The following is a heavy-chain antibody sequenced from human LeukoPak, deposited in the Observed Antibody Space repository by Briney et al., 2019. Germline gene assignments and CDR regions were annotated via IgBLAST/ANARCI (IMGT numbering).Heavy chain of an antibody. CDR3: TTAPYDGKDY. CDR2: ISGSGGST. CDR1: GFTFSSYA. D-gene: IGHD4-23*01. J-gene: IGHJ4*02. V-gene: IGHV3-23*01. Sequence: GGSLRLSCAASGFTFSSYAMSWVRQAPGKGLEWVSAISGSGGSTYYADSVKGRFTISRDNSKNTLYLQMDSLKTEDTAVYYCTTAPYDGKDYWGQGTPVTVSS.